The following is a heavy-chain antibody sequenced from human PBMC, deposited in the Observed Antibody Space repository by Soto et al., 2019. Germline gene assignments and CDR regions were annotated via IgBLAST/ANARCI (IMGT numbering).Heavy chain of an antibody. CDR1: GFSVSYNGAR. CDR3: VHGTLGSYGHVYFDY. J-gene: IGHJ4*02. D-gene: IGHD5-18*01. Sequence: ASGPTLVNHTQTLTLTCSLSGFSVSYNGARVGWIRQPPGKALEWLALIYWDDDKKYNPSLKSRLTITKDTSENQVVLTLTDVDPADTATYYCVHGTLGSYGHVYFDYLGQGTLVTAP. V-gene: IGHV2-5*02. CDR2: IYWDDDK.